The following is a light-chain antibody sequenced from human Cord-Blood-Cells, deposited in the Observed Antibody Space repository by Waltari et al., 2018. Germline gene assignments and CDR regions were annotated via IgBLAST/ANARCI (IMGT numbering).Light chain of an antibody. Sequence: ELVLTQSPATLSLSPGERATLSCRASQSVSSYLAWYQQKPGQAPRLLIYDASNRATGIPARFSGSGSGTDFTLTISSLEPEDFAVYYCQQRSNWPTFGG. J-gene: IGKJ4*01. V-gene: IGKV3-11*01. CDR2: DAS. CDR1: QSVSSY. CDR3: QQRSNWPT.